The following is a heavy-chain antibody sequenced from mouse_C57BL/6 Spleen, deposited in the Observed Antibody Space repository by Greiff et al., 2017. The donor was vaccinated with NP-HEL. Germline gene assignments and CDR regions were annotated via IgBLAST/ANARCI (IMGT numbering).Heavy chain of an antibody. CDR2: IDPETGGT. J-gene: IGHJ3*01. D-gene: IGHD6-1*01. CDR1: GYTFTDYE. CDR3: TRWTNPFAY. Sequence: QVHVKQSGAELARPGASVTLSCKASGYTFTDYEMHWVKQTPVHGLEWIGAIDPETGGTAYNQKFKGKAILTADKSSSTAYMELRSLTSEDSAVYYCTRWTNPFAYWGQGTLVTVSA. V-gene: IGHV1-15*01.